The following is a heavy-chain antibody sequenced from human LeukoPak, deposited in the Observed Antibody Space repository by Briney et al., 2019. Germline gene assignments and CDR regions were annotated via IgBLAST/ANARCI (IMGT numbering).Heavy chain of an antibody. CDR1: GGSFSGYY. D-gene: IGHD6-25*01. CDR3: ARERRRDLDY. V-gene: IGHV4-34*01. Sequence: SETLSLTCAVYGGSFSGYYWSWIRQPPGKGLEWIGEINHSGSTNYNPSLKSRVTISVDTSKNQFSLKLSSVTAADTAVYYCARERRRDLDYWGQGTLVTVSS. J-gene: IGHJ4*02. CDR2: INHSGST.